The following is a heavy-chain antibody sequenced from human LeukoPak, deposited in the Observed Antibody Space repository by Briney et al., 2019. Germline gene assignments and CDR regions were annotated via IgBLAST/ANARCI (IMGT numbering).Heavy chain of an antibody. CDR3: ARVYSDYDAWIDY. D-gene: IGHD5-12*01. CDR2: INPNSGGT. V-gene: IGHV1-2*02. CDR1: GYTFTGYY. J-gene: IGHJ4*02. Sequence: ASVKVSCKASGYTFTGYYMHWVRQAPGQGLEWMGWINPNSGGTNYAQKFQGRVTMTRDTSISTAYMELSRLRSDDTAVYYCARVYSDYDAWIDYWGQGTLVTVSS.